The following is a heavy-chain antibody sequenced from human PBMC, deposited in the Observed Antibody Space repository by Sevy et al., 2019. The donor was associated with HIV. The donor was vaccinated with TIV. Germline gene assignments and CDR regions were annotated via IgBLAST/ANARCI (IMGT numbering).Heavy chain of an antibody. CDR3: AKDIVAVVGDAFDI. D-gene: IGHD2-15*01. Sequence: GGSLRLTCAASGFSFISYAMNWVRQAPGKGLEWVSAISGSDGATYYADSVKGRFSISRDNSKNTLYLQMDSLRAEDTAVYYCAKDIVAVVGDAFDIWVQGTMVTVSS. V-gene: IGHV3-23*01. CDR1: GFSFISYA. J-gene: IGHJ3*02. CDR2: ISGSDGAT.